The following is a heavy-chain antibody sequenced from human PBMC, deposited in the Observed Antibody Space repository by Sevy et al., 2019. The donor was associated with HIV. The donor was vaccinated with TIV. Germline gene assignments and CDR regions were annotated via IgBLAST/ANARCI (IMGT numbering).Heavy chain of an antibody. CDR1: GASITSLY. D-gene: IGHD1-26*01. V-gene: IGHV4-59*08. J-gene: IGHJ4*02. CDR2: IYYNGHI. Sequence: PETLSLTCTVSGASITSLYWNWIRQPPGKGLEWIANIYYNGHINYNPSLKSRVTLSLDTSKNQFSLRLSSVTAADTAMYYCAGENAWGRGYSWGQGTLVTVSS. CDR3: AGENAWGRGYS.